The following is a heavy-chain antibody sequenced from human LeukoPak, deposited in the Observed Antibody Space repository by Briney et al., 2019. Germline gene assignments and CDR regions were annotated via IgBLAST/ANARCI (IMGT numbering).Heavy chain of an antibody. CDR2: MNPNSGNT. D-gene: IGHD6-13*01. J-gene: IGHJ5*02. Sequence: ASVKVSCKASGYTFTRYDINWVRQATGQGLEWMGWMNPNSGNTGYAQKFQGRVTMTRNTSIGTAYMELSSLRSEDTAVYYCARERMKGIAAAGEFDPWGQGTLVTVSS. CDR1: GYTFTRYD. CDR3: ARERMKGIAAAGEFDP. V-gene: IGHV1-8*01.